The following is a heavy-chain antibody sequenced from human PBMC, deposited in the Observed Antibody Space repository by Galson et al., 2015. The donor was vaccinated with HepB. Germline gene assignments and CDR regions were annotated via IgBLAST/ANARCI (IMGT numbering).Heavy chain of an antibody. CDR3: ARDGYSSSWYPHYYYYYYMDV. CDR2: IWYDGSNK. Sequence: SLRLSCAASGFTFSSYGMHWVRQAPGKGLEWVAVIWYDGSNKYYADSVKGRFTISRDNSKNTLYLQMNSLRAEDTAVYYCARDGYSSSWYPHYYYYYYMDVWGKGTTVTVSS. CDR1: GFTFSSYG. J-gene: IGHJ6*03. D-gene: IGHD6-13*01. V-gene: IGHV3-33*01.